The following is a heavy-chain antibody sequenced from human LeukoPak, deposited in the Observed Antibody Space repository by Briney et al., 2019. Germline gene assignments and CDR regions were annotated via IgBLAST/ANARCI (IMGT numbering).Heavy chain of an antibody. V-gene: IGHV4-59*01. CDR2: IYYSGST. CDR3: ASNSGSY. Sequence: MTSETLSLTCTVSGGSISSYYWSWIRQPPGKGLEWIGYIYYSGSTNYNPSLKSRVTISVDTSKNQFSLKLSSVTAADTAVYYCASNSGSYWGQGTLVTVSS. J-gene: IGHJ4*02. D-gene: IGHD1-26*01. CDR1: GGSISSYY.